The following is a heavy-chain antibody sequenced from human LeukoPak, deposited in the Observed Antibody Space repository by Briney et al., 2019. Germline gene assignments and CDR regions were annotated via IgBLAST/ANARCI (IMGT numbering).Heavy chain of an antibody. Sequence: GASVKVSCKASGGTFSSYAISWVRQAPGQGLEWMGGIIPVLGTTNYAQTFQNKVTITADESTSTTYMGLSSLTSEDTAVYYCATSGGDYYYYSLDVWGKGTPVTISS. CDR2: IIPVLGTT. J-gene: IGHJ6*03. V-gene: IGHV1-69*13. D-gene: IGHD3-10*01. CDR3: ATSGGDYYYYSLDV. CDR1: GGTFSSYA.